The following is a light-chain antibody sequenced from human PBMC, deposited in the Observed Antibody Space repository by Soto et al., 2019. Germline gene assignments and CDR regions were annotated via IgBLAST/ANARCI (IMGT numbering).Light chain of an antibody. CDR3: QQYNTWPAEIT. V-gene: IGKV3D-15*01. Sequence: ETVMTQSPATLSVSPGQRATLSCRASQSVRTKVAWYQQTPGQAPRLLIYGASSRATGIPARFSGSGSGTEFTLTISSLQSEDSAVYCQQYNTWPAEITFGQGTRLEIK. CDR1: QSVRTK. J-gene: IGKJ5*01. CDR2: GAS.